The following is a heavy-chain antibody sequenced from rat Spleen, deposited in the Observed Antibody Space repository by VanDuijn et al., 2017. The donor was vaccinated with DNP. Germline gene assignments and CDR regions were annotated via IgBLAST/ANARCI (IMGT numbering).Heavy chain of an antibody. Sequence: EVQLVESGGDLVQPGRSLKLSCAASGFTFSDYNMAWVRQAPKKGLEWVANVIYDGSRTYYRDSVKGRFTISRDNVKSILYLQMDSLRSEDTATYYCTTEGRYWGQGVMVTVSS. CDR2: VIYDGSRT. CDR1: GFTFSDYN. CDR3: TTEGRY. J-gene: IGHJ2*01. V-gene: IGHV5S10*01. D-gene: IGHD1-11*01.